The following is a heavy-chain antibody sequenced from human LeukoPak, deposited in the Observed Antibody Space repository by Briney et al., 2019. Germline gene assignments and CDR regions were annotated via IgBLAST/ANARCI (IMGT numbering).Heavy chain of an antibody. D-gene: IGHD2-2*01. CDR3: AKQGEYCSSTSCYYRTPEFTP. CDR2: ISGSGGST. CDR1: GFTFSSYA. J-gene: IGHJ5*02. Sequence: PGGSLRLSCAASGFTFSSYAMSWVRQAPGKGLEWVSAISGSGGSTYYADSVKGRFTISRDNSKNTLYLQMNSLRAEDTAVYYCAKQGEYCSSTSCYYRTPEFTPWGQGTLVTVSS. V-gene: IGHV3-23*01.